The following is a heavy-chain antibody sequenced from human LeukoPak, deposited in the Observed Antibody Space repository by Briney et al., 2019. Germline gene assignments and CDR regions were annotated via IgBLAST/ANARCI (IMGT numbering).Heavy chain of an antibody. D-gene: IGHD3-22*01. CDR1: GGSITGSTYY. Sequence: SETLSLTCTVSGGSITGSTYYWGWIRQPPGKGLEWIVSVIHSGTTYYNPSLRSRVIVSMDTSKKQFSLRRSSVTAADTAVYYCARHDYDSSGHRRDYYFDYWSQGTLVTVSS. J-gene: IGHJ4*02. CDR2: VIHSGTT. CDR3: ARHDYDSSGHRRDYYFDY. V-gene: IGHV4-39*01.